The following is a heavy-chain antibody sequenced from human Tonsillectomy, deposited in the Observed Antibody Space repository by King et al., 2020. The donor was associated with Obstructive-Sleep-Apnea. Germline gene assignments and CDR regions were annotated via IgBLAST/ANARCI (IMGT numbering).Heavy chain of an antibody. D-gene: IGHD3-10*01. V-gene: IGHV3-9*01. Sequence: VQLVESGGGLVQPGRSLRLSCAASGFTFDDYAMHWVRQAPGKGLEWVSGISWNSGSIGYADSVKGRFTISRDNAKNSLYLQMNSLRAEDTALYYCAKGATYGSGSYLAPLDYWGQGTLVTVSS. CDR1: GFTFDDYA. CDR2: ISWNSGSI. CDR3: AKGATYGSGSYLAPLDY. J-gene: IGHJ4*02.